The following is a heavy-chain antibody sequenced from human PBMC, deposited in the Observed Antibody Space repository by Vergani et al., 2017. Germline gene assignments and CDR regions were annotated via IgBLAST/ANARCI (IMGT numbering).Heavy chain of an antibody. D-gene: IGHD2-2*01. V-gene: IGHV3-9*01. CDR1: GFTFDDYA. Sequence: EVQLVESGGVVVQPGGSLRLSCAASGFTFDDYAMHWVRQAPGKGLEWVSGISWNSGSIGYADSVKGRFTISRDNAKNSLYLQMNSLRAEDTALYYCAKGIGTRYCSSTSCPNWFDPWGQGTLVTVSS. CDR2: ISWNSGSI. J-gene: IGHJ5*02. CDR3: AKGIGTRYCSSTSCPNWFDP.